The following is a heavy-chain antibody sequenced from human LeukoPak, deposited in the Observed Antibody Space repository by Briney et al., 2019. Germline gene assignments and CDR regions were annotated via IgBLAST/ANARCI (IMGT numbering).Heavy chain of an antibody. J-gene: IGHJ6*03. CDR3: AKSAGIVVVPAARKPFNYYYYMDV. V-gene: IGHV3-53*01. Sequence: PGGSLRLSCAASGFTVSSNYMSWVRQAPGKGLEWVSVIYSGGSTYYADSVKGRFTISRDNSKNTLYLQMNSLRAEDTAVYYCAKSAGIVVVPAARKPFNYYYYMDVWGKGTTVTVSS. CDR1: GFTVSSNY. CDR2: IYSGGST. D-gene: IGHD2-2*01.